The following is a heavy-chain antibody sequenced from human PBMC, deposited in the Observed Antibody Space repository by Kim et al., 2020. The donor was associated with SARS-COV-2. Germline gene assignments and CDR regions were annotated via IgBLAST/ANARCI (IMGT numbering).Heavy chain of an antibody. D-gene: IGHD6-19*01. CDR1: GFTFSSYS. CDR3: ARNRGSGWNYFDY. J-gene: IGHJ4*02. V-gene: IGHV3-21*01. CDR2: ISSSSSNI. Sequence: GGSLRLSCAASGFTFSSYSMNWVRQAPGKGLEWVSPISSSSSNIYYADSVKGRFTISRDNAKNSLYLQMNSLRAEDTAVYYCARNRGSGWNYFDYWGQGTLVTVSS.